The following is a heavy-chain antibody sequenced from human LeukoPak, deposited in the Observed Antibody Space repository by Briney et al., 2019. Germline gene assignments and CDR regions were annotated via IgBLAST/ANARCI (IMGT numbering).Heavy chain of an antibody. CDR2: IYYSGST. Sequence: PSETLSLTCTVSGGSISSYYWSWIRQPPGKGLEWIGYIYYSGSTNYNPSLKSRVTISVDTSKNQFSLKLSSVTAADTAVYYCAXXXXXXXSGYYYVFDYWGQGTLVTVSS. J-gene: IGHJ4*02. V-gene: IGHV4-59*01. CDR1: GGSISSYY. D-gene: IGHD3-22*01. CDR3: AXXXXXXXSGYYYVFDY.